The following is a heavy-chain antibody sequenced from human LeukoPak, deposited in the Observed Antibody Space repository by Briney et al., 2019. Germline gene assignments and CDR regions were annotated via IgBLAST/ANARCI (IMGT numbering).Heavy chain of an antibody. V-gene: IGHV1-2*02. CDR2: INPNSGGT. Sequence: GASVKVSCKASGYTFTDDYIHWVRQAPGQGLEWMGWINPNSGGTNYAQKFQGRVTMTRDTSISTAYMELSRLRSDDTAVYYCARGKWLGGDAFDIWGQGTMVTVSS. CDR1: GYTFTDDY. D-gene: IGHD6-19*01. CDR3: ARGKWLGGDAFDI. J-gene: IGHJ3*02.